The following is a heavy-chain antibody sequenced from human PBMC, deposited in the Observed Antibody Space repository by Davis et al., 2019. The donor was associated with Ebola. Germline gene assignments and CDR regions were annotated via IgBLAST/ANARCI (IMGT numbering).Heavy chain of an antibody. CDR1: GFTFSSYS. Sequence: GESLKISCAASGFTFSSYSMTWVRQAPCKGLELVSSISSSSSDIYYADSVTGRFTISRDNAKNSLYLQMNSLRAEDTDVYYCAREGPFDYWGQGTLVTVSS. CDR3: AREGPFDY. J-gene: IGHJ4*02. CDR2: ISSSSSDI. V-gene: IGHV3-21*01.